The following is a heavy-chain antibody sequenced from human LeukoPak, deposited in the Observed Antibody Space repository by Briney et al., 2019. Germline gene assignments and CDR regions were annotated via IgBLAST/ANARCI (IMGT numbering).Heavy chain of an antibody. Sequence: GGSLRLSCTASGFTLGSHDMHWVRQIPGQGLEWVAAVSSGFHAFFADSVQGRFTVSREDARNSLYLQMNSLRAGDTAVYYCVREARGYRYTYFDYWGQGTLVAVSS. V-gene: IGHV3-13*01. CDR1: GFTLGSHD. D-gene: IGHD5-18*01. CDR3: VREARGYRYTYFDY. CDR2: VSSGFHA. J-gene: IGHJ4*02.